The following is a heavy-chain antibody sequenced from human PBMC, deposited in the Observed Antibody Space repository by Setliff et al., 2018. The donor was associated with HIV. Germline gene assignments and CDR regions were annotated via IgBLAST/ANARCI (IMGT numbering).Heavy chain of an antibody. D-gene: IGHD6-6*01. V-gene: IGHV4-34*01. J-gene: IGHJ5*02. CDR3: ARGGRSRAAQTWFDP. Sequence: PSETLSLTCAVYGGSFSDYYWSWIRQPPGKGLEWIGEINHSGSTNYNPSLKSRVTISVDTSKNQFSLKLSSVTAADTAVYYCARGGRSRAAQTWFDPWGQGTLVTVSS. CDR1: GGSFSDYY. CDR2: INHSGST.